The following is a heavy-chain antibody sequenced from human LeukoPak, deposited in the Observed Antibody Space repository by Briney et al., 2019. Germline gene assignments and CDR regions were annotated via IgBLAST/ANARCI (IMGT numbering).Heavy chain of an antibody. CDR3: ARDRSEGLYRAHVVRGVNGAFDL. CDR2: IIPIFGPA. CDR1: GGTFSSYA. D-gene: IGHD3-10*01. V-gene: IGHV1-69*06. Sequence: ASVKVSCKASGGTFSSYAISWVRQAPGQGLEWMGGIIPIFGPADYAQKFQGRVTITADKNSNTAYMELSSLRSEDTAIYYCARDRSEGLYRAHVVRGVNGAFDLWGQGTMVIVSS. J-gene: IGHJ3*01.